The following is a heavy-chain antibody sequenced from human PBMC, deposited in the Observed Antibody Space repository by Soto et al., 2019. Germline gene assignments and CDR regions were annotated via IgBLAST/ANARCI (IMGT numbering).Heavy chain of an antibody. CDR2: ISGSGGST. Sequence: GWSLRLSCAASGFTFSSYAMSWVRQAPGKGLEWVSAISGSGGSTYYADSVKGRFTISRDNSKNTLYLQMNSLRAEDTAVYNCAKDPEYCSSTSCDGSYYYGMDVWGQGTTVIVSS. D-gene: IGHD2-2*01. J-gene: IGHJ6*02. V-gene: IGHV3-23*01. CDR1: GFTFSSYA. CDR3: AKDPEYCSSTSCDGSYYYGMDV.